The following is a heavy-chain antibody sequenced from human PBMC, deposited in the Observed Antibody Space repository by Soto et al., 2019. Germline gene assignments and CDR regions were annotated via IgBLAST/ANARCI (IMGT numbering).Heavy chain of an antibody. J-gene: IGHJ4*02. CDR1: GFTFSSYE. D-gene: IGHD6-6*01. CDR3: AREHRSSFSSTFDY. V-gene: IGHV3-48*03. Sequence: EVQLVGSGGGLVQPGGSLRLSCAASGFTFSSYEMNWVRQAPGKGPEWVSYISNSGSNIKYADSVKGRFTISRDNAKNSLYLHMNSLRVEDTAVYYCAREHRSSFSSTFDYWGQGTLVTVSS. CDR2: ISNSGSNI.